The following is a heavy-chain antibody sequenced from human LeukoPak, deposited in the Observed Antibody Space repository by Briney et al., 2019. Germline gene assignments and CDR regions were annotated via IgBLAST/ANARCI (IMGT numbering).Heavy chain of an antibody. J-gene: IGHJ4*02. CDR1: GGSISSGNYY. V-gene: IGHV4-31*03. Sequence: SETLSLTCTVSGGSISSGNYYWSWIRQHPGRGLEWIGYIYYSESTYTYYNPSLKSRVTISVDTSKNQFSLKLNSVTAADTAIYYCARDNYGDGRYFDYWGQGTLVTVSS. CDR2: IYYSESTYT. CDR3: ARDNYGDGRYFDY. D-gene: IGHD4-17*01.